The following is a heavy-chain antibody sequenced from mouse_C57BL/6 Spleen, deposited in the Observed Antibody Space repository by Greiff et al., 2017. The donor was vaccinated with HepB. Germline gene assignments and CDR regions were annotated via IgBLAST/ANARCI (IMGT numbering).Heavy chain of an antibody. V-gene: IGHV1-84*01. CDR3: ARNGWLRYFDV. CDR2: IYTGSGNT. Sequence: VQLQQSGPELVKPGASVKISCKASGYTFTDYYINWVKQRPGQGLEWIGWIYTGSGNTKYNEKFKGKATLTVDTSSSTAYMQLSSLTSEDSAVYFCARNGWLRYFDVWGTGTTVTVSS. CDR1: GYTFTDYY. D-gene: IGHD2-2*01. J-gene: IGHJ1*03.